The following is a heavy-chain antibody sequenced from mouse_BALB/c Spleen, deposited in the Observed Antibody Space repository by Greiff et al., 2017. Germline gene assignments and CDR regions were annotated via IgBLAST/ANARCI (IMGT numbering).Heavy chain of an antibody. J-gene: IGHJ3*01. CDR1: GFTFSSFG. D-gene: IGHD4-1*01. CDR3: ARGGDWGSFAY. Sequence: EVKLVESGGGLVQPGGSRKLSCAASGFTFSSFGMHWVRQAPEKGLEWVAYISSGSSATYYADTVKGRFTISRDNPKNTLYLQMTSLRSEDTAMYYCARGGDWGSFAYWGQGTLVTVSA. V-gene: IGHV5-17*02. CDR2: ISSGSSAT.